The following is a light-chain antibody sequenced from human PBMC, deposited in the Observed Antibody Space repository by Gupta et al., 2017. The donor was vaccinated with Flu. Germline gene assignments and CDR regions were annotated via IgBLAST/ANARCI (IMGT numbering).Light chain of an antibody. J-gene: IGLJ2*01. Sequence: SYALTQPPSVSVALGQTARITCGGNNIGSKKVHWYQQKPGQAPVLVIYRDSNRPSGIPERFSGSNPGNTATLTISRAQAGDEADYYCQVWDSSTVVFGGGTKLTVL. CDR2: RDS. V-gene: IGLV3-9*01. CDR1: NIGSKK. CDR3: QVWDSSTVV.